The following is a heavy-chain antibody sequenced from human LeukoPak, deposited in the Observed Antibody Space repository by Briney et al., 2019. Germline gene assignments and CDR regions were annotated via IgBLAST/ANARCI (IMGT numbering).Heavy chain of an antibody. V-gene: IGHV1-18*04. CDR3: ARGDIVVETPPTN. CDR1: GYTFTSYG. D-gene: IGHD2-2*01. J-gene: IGHJ4*02. Sequence: ASVKVSCKASGYTFTSYGISWVRQAPGQGLEWMGWISVYNGNTNYAQKLQGRVTMTTDTSTSTAYMELRSLRPGDTAVYYCARGDIVVETPPTNWGQGTLVTVSS. CDR2: ISVYNGNT.